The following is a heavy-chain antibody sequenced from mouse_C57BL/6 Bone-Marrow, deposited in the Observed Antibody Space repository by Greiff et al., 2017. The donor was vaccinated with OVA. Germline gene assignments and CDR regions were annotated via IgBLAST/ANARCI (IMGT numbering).Heavy chain of an antibody. J-gene: IGHJ2*01. V-gene: IGHV14-4*01. D-gene: IGHD2-2*01. CDR1: GFNIKDDY. CDR3: TSYGYDY. Sequence: EVHLVESGAELVRPGASVKLSCTASGFNIKDDYMHWVKQRPEQGLEWIGWIDPENGDTEYASKFQGKATITADTSSNTAYLQLSSLTSEDTAVYYCTSYGYDYWGQGTTLTVSS. CDR2: IDPENGDT.